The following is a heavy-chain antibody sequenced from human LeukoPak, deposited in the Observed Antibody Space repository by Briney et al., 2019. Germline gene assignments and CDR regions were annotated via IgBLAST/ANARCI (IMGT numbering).Heavy chain of an antibody. CDR1: GYTFTSYD. D-gene: IGHD6-13*01. V-gene: IGHV1-8*01. CDR2: MNPNSGNT. J-gene: IGHJ5*02. Sequence: ASVKVPCKASGYTFTSYDINWVRQATGQGLEWMGWMNPNSGNTGYAQKFQGRVTMTRNTSISTAYMELSSLRSEDTAVYYCARTLSPTIAGAGGFDPWGQGTLVTVSS. CDR3: ARTLSPTIAGAGGFDP.